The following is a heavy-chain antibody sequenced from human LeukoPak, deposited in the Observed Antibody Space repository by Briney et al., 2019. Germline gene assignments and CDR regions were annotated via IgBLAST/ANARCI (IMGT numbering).Heavy chain of an antibody. CDR3: ARGGRWDRGYSYLFDY. CDR2: INPNTGAT. J-gene: IGHJ4*02. CDR1: GYTLNGYY. D-gene: IGHD5-18*01. V-gene: IGHV1-2*04. Sequence: ASVRVSCEASGYTLNGYYMHWVRQAPGQGLEWMGWINPNTGATNYAQKFQGWVTMTSDTSIGTAYMDMIRLTSGDTAVYYCARGGRWDRGYSYLFDYWGQGTLITVSS.